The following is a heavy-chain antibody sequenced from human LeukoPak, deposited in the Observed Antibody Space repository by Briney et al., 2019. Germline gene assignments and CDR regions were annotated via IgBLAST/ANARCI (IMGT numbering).Heavy chain of an antibody. CDR2: INPNNGGT. Sequence: ASVKVSCKASGYTFTGYYMHWLRQAPEQGLEWMGWINPNNGGTNYAQKFQGRVTVTRDKSISTAYMELSRLRSDDTAVYYCAREIRKGQWPVFALNYWGQGTLVTVSS. CDR1: GYTFTGYY. V-gene: IGHV1-2*02. D-gene: IGHD6-19*01. J-gene: IGHJ4*02. CDR3: AREIRKGQWPVFALNY.